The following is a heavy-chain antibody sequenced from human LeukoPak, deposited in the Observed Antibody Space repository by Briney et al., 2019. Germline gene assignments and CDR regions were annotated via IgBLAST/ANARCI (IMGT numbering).Heavy chain of an antibody. J-gene: IGHJ4*02. D-gene: IGHD1-1*01. CDR2: ISASGGST. CDR3: APNWNLDY. V-gene: IGHV3-23*01. CDR1: GFTFSSYA. Sequence: GGSLRLSCAASGFTFSSYAMSWVRQAPGKGLEWVSAISASGGSTYYADPVKGRFTISRDNSKNTLYLQMNSLRAEDTAIYYCAPNWNLDYWGQGSLVTVSS.